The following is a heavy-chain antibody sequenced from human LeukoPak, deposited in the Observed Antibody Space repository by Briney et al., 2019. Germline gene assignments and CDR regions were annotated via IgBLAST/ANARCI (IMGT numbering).Heavy chain of an antibody. D-gene: IGHD3-16*01. CDR1: GGSISSSSYY. J-gene: IGHJ6*03. V-gene: IGHV4-39*01. Sequence: SETLSLTCTVSGGSISSSSYYWGWIRQPPGKGLEWIGSIYYTGSTYYNPSLKSRVTISVDTSKNQFSLKRRSVTAADTAVYYCARHLRNYYYYMDVWGKGTTVTVSS. CDR3: ARHLRNYYYYMDV. CDR2: IYYTGST.